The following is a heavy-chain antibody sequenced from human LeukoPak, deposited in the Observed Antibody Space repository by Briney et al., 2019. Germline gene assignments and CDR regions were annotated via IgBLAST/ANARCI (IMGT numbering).Heavy chain of an antibody. CDR2: ISGSGGST. V-gene: IGHV3-23*01. J-gene: IGHJ6*03. CDR3: AKFDAEYTGSYSYYYYMDV. D-gene: IGHD1-26*01. CDR1: GLTFSSYA. Sequence: GGSLRLSCAASGLTFSSYAMSWVRQAPGKGLEWVSTISGSGGSTYYADSVRGRFTISRDYSKNTLYLQLNSLRAEDTAVYYCAKFDAEYTGSYSYYYYMDVWGKGTTVTVSS.